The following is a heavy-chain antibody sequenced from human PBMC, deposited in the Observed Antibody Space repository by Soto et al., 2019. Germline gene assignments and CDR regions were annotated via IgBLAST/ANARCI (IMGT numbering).Heavy chain of an antibody. CDR1: GFTFSNAW. CDR2: IKSRTDGGTT. Sequence: PGGSLRLSCAASGFTFSNAWMSWVRQAPGKGLEWVGRIKSRTDGGTTDYAAPVKGRFTISRDDSKNTLYLQMSSLKTEDTAVYHCTTVEDGAYALDYWGQGTLVTVSS. V-gene: IGHV3-15*01. CDR3: TTVEDGAYALDY. D-gene: IGHD4-17*01. J-gene: IGHJ4*02.